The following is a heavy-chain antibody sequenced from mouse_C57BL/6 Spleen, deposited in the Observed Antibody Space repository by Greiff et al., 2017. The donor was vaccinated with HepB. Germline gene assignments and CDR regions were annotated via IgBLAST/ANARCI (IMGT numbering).Heavy chain of an antibody. V-gene: IGHV1-15*01. CDR2: IDPETGGT. CDR3: TRPEYYGSSYVFAY. Sequence: VQLQQSGAELVRPGASVTLSCKASGYTFTDYEMHWVKQTPVHGLEWIGAIDPETGGTAYNQKFKGKAILTADKSSSTAYMELRSLTSEDSAVYYCTRPEYYGSSYVFAYWGQGTLVTVSA. CDR1: GYTFTDYE. D-gene: IGHD1-1*01. J-gene: IGHJ3*01.